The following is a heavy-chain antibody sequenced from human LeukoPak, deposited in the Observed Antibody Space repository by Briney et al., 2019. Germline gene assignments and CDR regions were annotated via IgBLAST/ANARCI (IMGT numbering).Heavy chain of an antibody. V-gene: IGHV3-33*08. CDR1: GFTFSSYA. Sequence: GGSLRLSCAASGFTFSSYAMSWVRQAPGKGLEWVAVIWYDGSNKYYADSVKGRFTISRDNSKNTLYLQMNSLRAEDTAVYYCARGRRITMVRGVTHFDYWGQGTLVTVSS. CDR3: ARGRRITMVRGVTHFDY. D-gene: IGHD3-10*01. CDR2: IWYDGSNK. J-gene: IGHJ4*02.